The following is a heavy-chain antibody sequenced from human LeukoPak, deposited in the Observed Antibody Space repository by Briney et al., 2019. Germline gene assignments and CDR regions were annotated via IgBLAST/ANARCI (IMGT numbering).Heavy chain of an antibody. CDR2: ISWNSGSI. V-gene: IGHV3-9*01. Sequence: GRSLRLSCAASGFTFDDYAMHWVRQAPGKGLEWVSGISWNSGSIGYADSVKGRFTISRDNAKNSLYLQMNSLRAEDTAVYYCARESLQSAFDIWGQGTMVTISS. CDR3: ARESLQSAFDI. D-gene: IGHD5-24*01. J-gene: IGHJ3*02. CDR1: GFTFDDYA.